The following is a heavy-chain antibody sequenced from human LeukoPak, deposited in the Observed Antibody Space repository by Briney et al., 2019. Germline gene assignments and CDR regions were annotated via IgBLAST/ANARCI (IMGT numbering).Heavy chain of an antibody. Sequence: GESLKISCKGSGYSFTTYCIGWVRQMPGKGLEWMGVICPRDSHTRYSPSFQGQVTISADKSMSTAYLQWSSLKASDTAMYYCARRSGTYFGTTGYLYFFDYWGQGTLVTVSS. CDR1: GYSFTTYC. CDR3: ARRSGTYFGTTGYLYFFDY. D-gene: IGHD3-22*01. V-gene: IGHV5-51*01. J-gene: IGHJ4*02. CDR2: ICPRDSHT.